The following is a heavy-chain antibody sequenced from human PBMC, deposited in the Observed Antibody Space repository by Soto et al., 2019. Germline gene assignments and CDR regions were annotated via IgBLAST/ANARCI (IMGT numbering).Heavy chain of an antibody. J-gene: IGHJ4*02. CDR2: ISSSSSYI. CDR3: ARLGYCSSTSCYPLDY. CDR1: GFTFSSYS. V-gene: IGHV3-21*01. Sequence: PGGSLRLSCAASGFTFSSYSMNWVRQAPGKGLEWVSSISSSSSYIYYADSVKGRFTISRDNAKNSLYLQMNSLRAEDTAVYYCARLGYCSSTSCYPLDYWGQGTLVTVSS. D-gene: IGHD2-2*01.